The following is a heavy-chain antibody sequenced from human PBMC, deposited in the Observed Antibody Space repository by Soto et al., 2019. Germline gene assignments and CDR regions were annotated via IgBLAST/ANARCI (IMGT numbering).Heavy chain of an antibody. J-gene: IGHJ6*02. CDR1: GDSISTYY. Sequence: QVQLQESGPGLVKPSETLSLTCTVSGDSISTYYWSWIRQTPGKGLEWIGYVYNSGSTNYNPSLKSRATILVDTYKNQFSLMLSSVTAGDTAVYYCASSYYCSGYRCYSLTGMDVWGQGTTVTVSS. V-gene: IGHV4-59*01. D-gene: IGHD2-15*01. CDR3: ASSYYCSGYRCYSLTGMDV. CDR2: VYNSGST.